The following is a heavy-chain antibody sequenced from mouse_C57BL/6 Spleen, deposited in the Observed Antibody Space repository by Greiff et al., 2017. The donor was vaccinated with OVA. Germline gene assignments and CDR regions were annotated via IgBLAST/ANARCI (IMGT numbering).Heavy chain of an antibody. CDR3: ARVSYYGSALYYAMDY. CDR2: ISDGGSYT. Sequence: EVKLQESGGGLVKPGGSLKLSCAASGFTFSSYAMSWVRQTPEKRLEWVATISDGGSYTYYPDNVKGRFTISRDNAKNNLYLQMSHLKSEDTAMYYCARVSYYGSALYYAMDYWGQGTSVTVSS. V-gene: IGHV5-4*03. D-gene: IGHD1-1*01. J-gene: IGHJ4*01. CDR1: GFTFSSYA.